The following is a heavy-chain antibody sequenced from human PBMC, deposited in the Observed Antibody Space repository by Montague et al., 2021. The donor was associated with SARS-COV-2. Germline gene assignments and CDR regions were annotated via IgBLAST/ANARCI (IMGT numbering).Heavy chain of an antibody. D-gene: IGHD6-19*01. J-gene: IGHJ4*02. V-gene: IGHV3-30-3*01. CDR2: FPSDGGHT. Sequence: SLRLSCAASGFTFTTYVYPLVRQAPGGGLEWVALFPSDGGHTQYAHSVRGRFTIYRDTSISTLYLQLDSLRPDDTAVYFCAREIGTSGWAGFFDFRGQGTLVTVSP. CDR3: AREIGTSGWAGFFDF. CDR1: GFTFTTYV.